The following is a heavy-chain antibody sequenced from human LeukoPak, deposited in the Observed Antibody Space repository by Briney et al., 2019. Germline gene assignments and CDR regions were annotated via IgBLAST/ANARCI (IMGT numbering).Heavy chain of an antibody. D-gene: IGHD5/OR15-5a*01. CDR1: GYRFTDYW. Sequence: GESLKISCKGAGYRFTDYWIGWGRRMPGKGGEWMGIIYPGDSDTRYSPSFQGQVTIWADKSITTAYLQWSGLKASDTAMYYCARRVSTSPLFEYWGQGTLVTVSS. CDR2: IYPGDSDT. CDR3: ARRVSTSPLFEY. J-gene: IGHJ4*02. V-gene: IGHV5-51*01.